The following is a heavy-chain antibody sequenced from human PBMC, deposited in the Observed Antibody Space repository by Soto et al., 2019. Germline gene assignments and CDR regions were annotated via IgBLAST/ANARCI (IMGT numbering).Heavy chain of an antibody. CDR2: MNPNSGST. CDR1: GYTFTSLD. D-gene: IGHD2-15*01. V-gene: IGHV1-8*01. Sequence: ASVKVSCKASGYTFTSLDINWVRQATGQGLEWMGWMNPNSGSTGSAQKFRGRVAMTRDTSINTAYMELSSLRSDDTAVYYCARGRGYSDGIDYWGQGTLVTVSS. CDR3: ARGRGYSDGIDY. J-gene: IGHJ4*02.